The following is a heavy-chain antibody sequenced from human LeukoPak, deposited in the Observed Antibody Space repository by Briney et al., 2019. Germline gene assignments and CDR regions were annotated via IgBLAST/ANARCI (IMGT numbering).Heavy chain of an antibody. CDR1: GYSFTSYW. CDR2: IYPGDSDT. CDR3: ARSVGALTQNWFDP. J-gene: IGHJ5*02. Sequence: GESLKISCKGSGYSFTSYWIGWVRPMPGKGLEWMGIIYPGDSDTRYSPSFQGQVTISADKSISTPYLQWSSLKASGTAMYYCARSVGALTQNWFDPWGQGTLVTVSS. D-gene: IGHD1-26*01. V-gene: IGHV5-51*01.